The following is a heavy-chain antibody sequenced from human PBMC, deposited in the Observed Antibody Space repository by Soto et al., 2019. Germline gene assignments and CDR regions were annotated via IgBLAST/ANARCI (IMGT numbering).Heavy chain of an antibody. V-gene: IGHV1-69*13. CDR2: IIPIFGTA. CDR3: ARGAGYCSSTSCGYGMDV. D-gene: IGHD2-2*01. J-gene: IGHJ6*02. Sequence: SVKVSRKASGETFSSYAISWVRQAPGQGLEWMGGIIPIFGTANYAQKFQGRVTITADESTSTAYMELSSLRSEDTAVYYCARGAGYCSSTSCGYGMDVWGQGTTVTVSS. CDR1: GETFSSYA.